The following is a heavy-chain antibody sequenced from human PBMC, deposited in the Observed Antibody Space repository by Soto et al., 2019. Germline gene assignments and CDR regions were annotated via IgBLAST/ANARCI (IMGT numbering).Heavy chain of an antibody. CDR1: GYTFTDYD. Sequence: QEQLVQSGAEVKKPGASVKVSCKTSGYTFTDYDINWVRQATGQGLEWIGWMNPNSGETGYAQKFQGRVTMTRSASLSTAYLELSSLRSEDTAVYYCARVAVAALPRWSNWFDPWGQGTLVTVSS. CDR3: ARVAVAALPRWSNWFDP. D-gene: IGHD2-15*01. V-gene: IGHV1-8*01. J-gene: IGHJ5*02. CDR2: MNPNSGET.